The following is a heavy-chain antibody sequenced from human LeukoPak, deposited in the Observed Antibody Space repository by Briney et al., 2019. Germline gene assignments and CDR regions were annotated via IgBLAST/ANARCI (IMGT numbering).Heavy chain of an antibody. CDR1: GFSFVDYV. CDR3: AKDSLCSRTDCYRHFDY. V-gene: IGHV3-43*02. D-gene: IGHD2-2*01. J-gene: IGHJ4*02. CDR2: IIGDGVST. Sequence: PVGALRHSSEESGFSFVDYVIHWGRQALGESVVWGFRIIGDGVSTYCADSVLGPVTISRDNNKNSLYLQMNSLRTEDTALYYCAKDSLCSRTDCYRHFDYWGQGTLVTVSS.